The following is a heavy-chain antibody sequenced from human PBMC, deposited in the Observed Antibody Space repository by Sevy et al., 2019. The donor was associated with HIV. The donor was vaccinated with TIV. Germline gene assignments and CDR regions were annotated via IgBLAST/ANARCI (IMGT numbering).Heavy chain of an antibody. CDR1: GFTFSSYG. CDR3: AKARWSIAVAGWYYFDY. CDR2: ISYDGSNK. Sequence: GGSLRLSCAASGFTFSSYGMHWVRQAPGKGLEWVAVISYDGSNKYYADSVKGRFTISRDNSKNTLYLQMNSLRAEDTAEYYCAKARWSIAVAGWYYFDYWGQGTLVTVSS. V-gene: IGHV3-30*18. D-gene: IGHD6-19*01. J-gene: IGHJ4*02.